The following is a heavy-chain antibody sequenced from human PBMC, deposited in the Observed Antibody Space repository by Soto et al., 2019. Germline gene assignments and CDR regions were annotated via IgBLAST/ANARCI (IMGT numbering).Heavy chain of an antibody. CDR1: GFTFSSYS. CDR2: ISSSSSTI. Sequence: EVQLVESGGGLVQPGGSLRLSCAASGFTFSSYSMNWVRQAPGKGLEWVSYISSSSSTIYYADSVKGRFTISRDNAKMSLYLQMNSLRAEDTALYYCARGRPRQTHARYCSGGSCYFFAFDIWGKGTMVTVSS. D-gene: IGHD2-15*01. CDR3: ARGRPRQTHARYCSGGSCYFFAFDI. J-gene: IGHJ3*02. V-gene: IGHV3-48*01.